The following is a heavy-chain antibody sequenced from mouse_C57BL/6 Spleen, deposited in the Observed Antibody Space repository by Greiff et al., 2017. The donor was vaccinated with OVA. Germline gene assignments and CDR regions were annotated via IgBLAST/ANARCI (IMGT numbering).Heavy chain of an antibody. V-gene: IGHV5-4*01. CDR1: GFTFSSYA. J-gene: IGHJ4*01. CDR3: ARDYDGGLAMDY. CDR2: ISDGGSYT. Sequence: DVMLVESGGGLVKPGGSLKLSCAASGFTFSSYAMSWVRQTPEKRLEWVATISDGGSYTYYPDNVKGRFTISRDNAKNNLYLQMSHLKSEDTAMYYCARDYDGGLAMDYWGQGTSVTVSS. D-gene: IGHD2-12*01.